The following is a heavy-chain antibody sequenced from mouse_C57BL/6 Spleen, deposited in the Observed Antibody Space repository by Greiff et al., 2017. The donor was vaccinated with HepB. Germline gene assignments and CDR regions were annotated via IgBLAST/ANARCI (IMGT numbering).Heavy chain of an antibody. CDR2: ISYDGSN. D-gene: IGHD3-2*02. Sequence: EVKLVESGPGLVKPSQSLSLTCSVTGYSITSGYYWHWIRQFPGNKLEWMGYISYDGSNNYNPSLKNRISITRDTSKNQFFLKLNSVTTEDTATYYCARADSSGRGYYAMDYWGQGTSVTVSS. CDR3: ARADSSGRGYYAMDY. V-gene: IGHV3-6*01. CDR1: GYSITSGYY. J-gene: IGHJ4*01.